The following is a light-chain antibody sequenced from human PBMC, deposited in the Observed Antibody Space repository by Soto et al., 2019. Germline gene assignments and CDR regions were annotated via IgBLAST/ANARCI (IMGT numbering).Light chain of an antibody. Sequence: QSVLTQHASVSGSPGQSITISCTGTNSDIGAYKPVSWYQHHPCKAPKLMIYDVSYRPSGVSNRFSGSQSGNTASLTISGLQPEDESDYYCSSSTTRGTRVFGTGTKVTVL. CDR3: SSSTTRGTRV. CDR2: DVS. CDR1: NSDIGAYKP. J-gene: IGLJ1*01. V-gene: IGLV2-14*03.